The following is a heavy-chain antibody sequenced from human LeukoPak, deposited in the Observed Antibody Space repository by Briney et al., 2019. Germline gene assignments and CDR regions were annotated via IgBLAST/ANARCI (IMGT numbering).Heavy chain of an antibody. V-gene: IGHV4-4*07. D-gene: IGHD6-13*01. CDR3: ARVSSSWYQDWYFDL. CDR1: GVSISSYD. J-gene: IGHJ2*01. Sequence: SETLSLTCTVSGVSISSYDWSWIRQPAGKGLEWFGRIYNSGSTNYNPSLKSRVIMSVDTSKNQFSLKLSSVTAADTAVYYCARVSSSWYQDWYFDLWGRGTLVTVSS. CDR2: IYNSGST.